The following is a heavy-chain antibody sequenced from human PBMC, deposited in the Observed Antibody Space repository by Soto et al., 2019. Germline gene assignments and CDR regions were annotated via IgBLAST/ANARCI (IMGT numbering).Heavy chain of an antibody. D-gene: IGHD4-17*01. CDR2: IYSGGST. J-gene: IGHJ4*02. CDR3: ARVPRHYGDYFYFAY. CDR1: GFPFDDFA. Sequence: GGSLRLSCTGSGFPFDDFAINWVRQAPGKGLEWVSVIYSGGSTYYADSVKGRFTISRDNSKNTLYLQMNSLRAEDTAVYYCARVPRHYGDYFYFAYWGQGTLVTVSS. V-gene: IGHV3-53*01.